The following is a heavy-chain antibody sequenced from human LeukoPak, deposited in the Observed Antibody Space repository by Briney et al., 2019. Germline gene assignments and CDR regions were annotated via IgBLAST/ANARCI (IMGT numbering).Heavy chain of an antibody. V-gene: IGHV1-18*01. Sequence: ASVKVSCKTSGYTFTNYGITWVRQAPGQGLEWMGWVSAYGDNTNYVQKVQGRVTMTTDTSTSTAYMELRSLRLDDTTVYYCARDCIGCHGFDHWGQGTLVTVSS. D-gene: IGHD2-15*01. J-gene: IGHJ4*02. CDR3: ARDCIGCHGFDH. CDR2: VSAYGDNT. CDR1: GYTFTNYG.